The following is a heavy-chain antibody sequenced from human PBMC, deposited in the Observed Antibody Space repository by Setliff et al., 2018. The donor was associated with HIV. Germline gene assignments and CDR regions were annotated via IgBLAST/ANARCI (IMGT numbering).Heavy chain of an antibody. CDR3: VAEPSGGWISDY. Sequence: ASVKVSCKASGFRFSSLGVQWVRQARGQRPEWIGWIVVGSGKTEYAQKFQERVTITRDMSTSTAYMELRSLGSDDTAVYYCVAEPSGGWISDYWGQGTLVTVSS. CDR1: GFRFSSLG. CDR2: IVVGSGKT. D-gene: IGHD3-10*01. V-gene: IGHV1-58*01. J-gene: IGHJ4*02.